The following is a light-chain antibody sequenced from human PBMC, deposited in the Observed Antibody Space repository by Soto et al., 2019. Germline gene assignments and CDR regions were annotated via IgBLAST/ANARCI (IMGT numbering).Light chain of an antibody. CDR3: QQYGSSPPIT. V-gene: IGKV3-20*01. CDR1: QSVSSSY. J-gene: IGKJ5*01. Sequence: ETVMTQSPATLSVSPGERATLSCRASQSVSSSYLAWYQQKPGQAPRLLIYDASSRATGIPDRFSGSGSGTDFTLTISRLEPEDFAVYYCQQYGSSPPITFGQGTRLEIK. CDR2: DAS.